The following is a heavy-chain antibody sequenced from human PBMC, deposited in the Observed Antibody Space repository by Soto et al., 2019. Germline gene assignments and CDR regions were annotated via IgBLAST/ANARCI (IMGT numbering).Heavy chain of an antibody. J-gene: IGHJ4*02. V-gene: IGHV1-18*01. CDR3: ASRSPAFDY. CDR2: ITTDKGKT. Sequence: QVQLVQSGPEVKKPGASVKVSCKTSGYTFTSYGISWVRQAPGQGLEWMGWITTDKGKTTYAQKFQGRVTMTTDTSTSTAYMELRSLGSDDTGVYYCASRSPAFDYGVQGTLVTVSS. CDR1: GYTFTSYG.